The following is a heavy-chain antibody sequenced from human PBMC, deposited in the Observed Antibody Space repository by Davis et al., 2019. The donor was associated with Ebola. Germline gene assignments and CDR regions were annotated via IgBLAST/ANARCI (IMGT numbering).Heavy chain of an antibody. Sequence: ASVKVSCKASGYTFTSYYMHWVRQAPGQGLEWMGWISAYNGNTNYAQKLQGRVTMTTDTSTSTAYMELRSLRSDDTAVYYCASGEPVAARPPYYYYGMDVWGQGTTVTVSS. J-gene: IGHJ6*02. CDR2: ISAYNGNT. V-gene: IGHV1-18*04. CDR3: ASGEPVAARPPYYYYGMDV. D-gene: IGHD6-6*01. CDR1: GYTFTSYY.